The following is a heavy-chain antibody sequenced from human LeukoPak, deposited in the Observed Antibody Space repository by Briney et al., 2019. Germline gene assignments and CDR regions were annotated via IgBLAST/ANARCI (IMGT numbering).Heavy chain of an antibody. CDR3: ARGIVGALGYYFDY. CDR2: IYYSGST. D-gene: IGHD1-26*01. V-gene: IGHV4-30-4*01. Sequence: SETLSLTCTVPGGSISSGDYYWSWIRQPPGKGLEWIGYIYYSGSTYYNPSLKSRVSISVDTSKNQFSLKLSSVTAADTAVYYCARGIVGALGYYFDYWGQGTLVTVSS. J-gene: IGHJ4*02. CDR1: GGSISSGDYY.